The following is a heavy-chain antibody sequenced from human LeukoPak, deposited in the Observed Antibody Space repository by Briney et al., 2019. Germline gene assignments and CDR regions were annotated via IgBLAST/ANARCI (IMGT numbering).Heavy chain of an antibody. J-gene: IGHJ6*03. Sequence: KPSETLSLTCTVSGGSISSYYWSWIRQPPGKGLEWIGYIYYSGSTNYNPSLKSRVTISVDTSKNQFSLKLSSVTAADTAVYYCARVPRSTIVPGYYYYYMDVWGKGTTVAVSS. CDR3: ARVPRSTIVPGYYYYYMDV. CDR1: GGSISSYY. V-gene: IGHV4-59*01. D-gene: IGHD3-9*01. CDR2: IYYSGST.